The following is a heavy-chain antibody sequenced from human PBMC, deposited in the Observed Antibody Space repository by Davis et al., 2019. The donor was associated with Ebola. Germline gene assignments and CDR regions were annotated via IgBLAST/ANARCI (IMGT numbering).Heavy chain of an antibody. V-gene: IGHV3-48*02. CDR1: GFTFSSYS. CDR2: ISSSSSTI. CDR3: ARVGQYNWDSQGFDY. D-gene: IGHD1-7*01. J-gene: IGHJ4*02. Sequence: PGGSLRLSCAASGFTFSSYSMNWVRQAPGKGLEWVSYISSSSSTIYYADSVKGRFTISRDNAKNSLYLQMNSLRDEDTAVYYCARVGQYNWDSQGFDYWGQGTLVTVSS.